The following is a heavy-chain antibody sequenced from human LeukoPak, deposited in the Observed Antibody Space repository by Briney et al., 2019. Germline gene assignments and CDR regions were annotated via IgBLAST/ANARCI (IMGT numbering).Heavy chain of an antibody. CDR1: GFTFSDFY. CDR3: ARGGQELDN. V-gene: IGHV3-11*06. Sequence: GGSLRLSCAASGFTFSDFYMSWIRQAPGKGLEWASYIGSSSTYTNYADSVKGRFTISRDNAKNSLYLQMSSLRADDTAVYYCARGGQELDNWGQGTLVTVSS. D-gene: IGHD1-26*01. J-gene: IGHJ4*02. CDR2: IGSSSTYT.